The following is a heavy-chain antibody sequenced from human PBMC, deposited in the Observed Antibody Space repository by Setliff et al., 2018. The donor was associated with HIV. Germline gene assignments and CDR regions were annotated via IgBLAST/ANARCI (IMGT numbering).Heavy chain of an antibody. V-gene: IGHV3-21*01. Sequence: PGGSLRLSCKTSGFPFGVYTMNWVRQAPGKGLEWVSSISSSDDDTHYADSLRGRFTVSRDNAKSALYLQMNNLSVDDTAVYYCVRDSAASVWVGASVYYFDFWGQGSRSPSPQ. J-gene: IGHJ4*02. D-gene: IGHD1-26*01. CDR2: ISSSDDDT. CDR3: VRDSAASVWVGASVYYFDF. CDR1: GFPFGVYT.